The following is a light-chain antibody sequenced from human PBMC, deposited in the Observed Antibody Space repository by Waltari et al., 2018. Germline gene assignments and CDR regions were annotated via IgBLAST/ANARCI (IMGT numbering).Light chain of an antibody. Sequence: QSALTQPRSVSGSPGPSVTISCTGTISDVGYYNYVPWYQQHPGKPPKLMIYDVTKRPSGVPDRFSGSNSGNTASLTVSGLQAEDEADYYCCSFARSSTLVFGGGAKLTVL. J-gene: IGLJ2*01. V-gene: IGLV2-11*01. CDR1: ISDVGYYNY. CDR3: CSFARSSTLV. CDR2: DVT.